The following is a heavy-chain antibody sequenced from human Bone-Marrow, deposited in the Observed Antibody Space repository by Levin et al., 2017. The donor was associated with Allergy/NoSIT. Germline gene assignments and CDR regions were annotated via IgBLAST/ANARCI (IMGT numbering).Heavy chain of an antibody. J-gene: IGHJ4*02. CDR3: ASLWFGESFDY. V-gene: IGHV3-30*04. D-gene: IGHD3-10*01. CDR1: GFTLSSFA. CDR2: ISYDGSKK. Sequence: GGSLRLSCAASGFTLSSFAMHWVRQAPGKGLEWVAGISYDGSKKYLADSVKGRFTISRDNSKNTLYLQMTSLRPEDTAIYYCASLWFGESFDYWGQGILVTVSS.